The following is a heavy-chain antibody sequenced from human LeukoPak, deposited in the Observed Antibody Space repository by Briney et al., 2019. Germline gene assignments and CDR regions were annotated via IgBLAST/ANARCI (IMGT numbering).Heavy chain of an antibody. CDR2: ISGSGGST. V-gene: IGHV3-23*01. Sequence: PGGSLRLSCAASGFTFSSYAMSWVRQAPGKGLEWVSAISGSGGSTYYADSVKGRFITSRDNAKNSLYLQMNSLRAEDRGVYYCARDARIAVAGTSPESSDYWGQGTLVTVSS. CDR3: ARDARIAVAGTSPESSDY. D-gene: IGHD6-19*01. CDR1: GFTFSSYA. J-gene: IGHJ4*02.